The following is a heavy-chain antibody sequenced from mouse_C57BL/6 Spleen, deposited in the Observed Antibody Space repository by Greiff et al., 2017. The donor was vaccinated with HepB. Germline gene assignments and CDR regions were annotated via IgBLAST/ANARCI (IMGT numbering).Heavy chain of an antibody. CDR2: IYPGDGDT. J-gene: IGHJ2*01. CDR1: GYAFSSSW. D-gene: IGHD2-10*02. Sequence: VQRVESGPELVKPGASVKISCKASGYAFSSSWMNWVKQSPGKGLEWIGRIYPGDGDTNYNGKFKGKATLTADKSSSTAYMQLSSLTSEDSAVYFCARSVWSHYFDYWGQGTTLTVSS. CDR3: ARSVWSHYFDY. V-gene: IGHV1-82*01.